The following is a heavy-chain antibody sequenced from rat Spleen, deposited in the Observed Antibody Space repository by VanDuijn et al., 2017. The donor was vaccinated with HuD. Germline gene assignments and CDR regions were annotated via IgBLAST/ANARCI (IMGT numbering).Heavy chain of an antibody. CDR2: ISYDGSRT. J-gene: IGHJ3*01. V-gene: IGHV5-29*01. D-gene: IGHD1-12*02. Sequence: EVQLVESDGGLVQSGRSLKLSCAASGFTFSDYYTAWVRQAPTKGLEWLATISYDGSRTFYRDSVKGRFTISRDNVKSVLYLQMDSLRSEDTATYYCVRGNDGHYYYPNWFAYWGQGTLVTVSS. CDR1: GFTFSDYY. CDR3: VRGNDGHYYYPNWFAY.